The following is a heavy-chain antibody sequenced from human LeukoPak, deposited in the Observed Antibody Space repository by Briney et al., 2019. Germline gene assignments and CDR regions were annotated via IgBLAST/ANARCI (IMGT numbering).Heavy chain of an antibody. Sequence: GASVKVSCKASGYTFTGYYMHWVRQAPGQGLEWMGIINPSGGSTSYAQKFQGRVTMTRDMSTSTVYMELSSLRSDDTAVYYCARKLYDSSRYGQTYYSDNWGQGTLVTVSS. CDR1: GYTFTGYY. CDR2: INPSGGST. D-gene: IGHD3-22*01. CDR3: ARKLYDSSRYGQTYYSDN. J-gene: IGHJ4*02. V-gene: IGHV1-46*01.